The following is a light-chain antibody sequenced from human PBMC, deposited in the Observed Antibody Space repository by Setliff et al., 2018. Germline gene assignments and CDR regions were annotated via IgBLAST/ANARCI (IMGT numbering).Light chain of an antibody. CDR1: SSDIGHFDF. CDR2: NVN. Sequence: QSALTQPASVSGSPGQSITISCRGTSSDIGHFDFVFWYQQHPGKGPKLIIYNVNKRPSGVSNRFSASKSGNTASLTISGLQAEDEADYYCTSVSFHGTGDVFGTGTKVTVL. J-gene: IGLJ1*01. CDR3: TSVSFHGTGDV. V-gene: IGLV2-14*03.